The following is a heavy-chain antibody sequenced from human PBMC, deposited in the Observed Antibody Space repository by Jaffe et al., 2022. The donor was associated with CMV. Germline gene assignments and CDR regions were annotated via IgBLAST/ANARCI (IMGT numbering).Heavy chain of an antibody. D-gene: IGHD3-22*01. CDR3: ARRPIYYYDSSGYYRGGYFDY. V-gene: IGHV4-39*01. J-gene: IGHJ4*02. CDR2: IYYSGST. Sequence: QLQLQESGPGLVKPSETLSLTCTVSGGSISSSSYYWGWIRQPPGKGLEWIGSIYYSGSTYYNPSLKSRVTISVDTSKNQFSLKLSSVTAADTAVYYCARRPIYYYDSSGYYRGGYFDYWGQGTLVTVSS. CDR1: GGSISSSSYY.